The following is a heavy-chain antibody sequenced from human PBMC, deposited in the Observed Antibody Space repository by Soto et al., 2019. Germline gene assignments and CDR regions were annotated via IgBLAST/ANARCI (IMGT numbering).Heavy chain of an antibody. CDR1: GASISGYY. Sequence: QMQLHQWGAGLLKPSETLSLTCDVSGASISGYYWTWIRQPPGKGLGWIGEIDHSGSTNYNPSLKSRVTISGDTSKSQVSLQLTSMTAADTAIYYCARSSWFQSLRAALGYWGQGTLVTVSS. V-gene: IGHV4-34*01. CDR3: ARSSWFQSLRAALGY. J-gene: IGHJ4*02. CDR2: IDHSGST. D-gene: IGHD6-25*01.